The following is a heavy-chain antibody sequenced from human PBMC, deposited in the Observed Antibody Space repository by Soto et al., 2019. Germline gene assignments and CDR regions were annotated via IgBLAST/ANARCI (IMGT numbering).Heavy chain of an antibody. CDR3: ARGGGRQLVRTVDY. D-gene: IGHD6-6*01. V-gene: IGHV4-34*01. CDR1: GGSFSGYY. Sequence: DTLSLTCAVYGGSFSGYYWSWIRQPPGKGLEWIGEINHSGSTNYNPSLKSRVTISVDTSKNQFSLKLSSVTAADTAVYYCARGGGRQLVRTVDYWGQGTLVTVSS. J-gene: IGHJ4*02. CDR2: INHSGST.